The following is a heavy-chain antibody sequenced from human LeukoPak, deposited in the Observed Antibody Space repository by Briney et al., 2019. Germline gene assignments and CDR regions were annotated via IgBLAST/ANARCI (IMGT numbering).Heavy chain of an antibody. CDR3: ARVDSSGYYSFDY. J-gene: IGHJ4*02. D-gene: IGHD3-22*01. V-gene: IGHV3-74*01. CDR2: INSDGSST. CDR1: GFTFSSNW. Sequence: GGSLRLSCAASGFTFSSNWMHWVRQAPGKGLGWVLRINSDGSSTSYADSVKGRFTISRDNAKNTLYLQMNSLRVEDTAVYYCARVDSSGYYSFDYWGQGTLVTVSS.